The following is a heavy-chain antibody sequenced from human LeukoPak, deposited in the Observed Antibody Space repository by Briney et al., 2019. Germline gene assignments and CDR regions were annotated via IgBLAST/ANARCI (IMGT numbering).Heavy chain of an antibody. J-gene: IGHJ6*03. V-gene: IGHV3-53*04. CDR3: ARVGGYYYDYYYYYMDG. CDR2: IYSGGST. CDR1: GFTVSSNY. D-gene: IGHD3-22*01. Sequence: PGGSLRLSCAASGFTVSSNYMSWVSQAPGKGLEWVSDIYSGGSTYYADSVKGRFTISRHNSKNTLYLQMNSLRAEDTAVYYCARVGGYYYDYYYYYMDGWGKGTTVTVSS.